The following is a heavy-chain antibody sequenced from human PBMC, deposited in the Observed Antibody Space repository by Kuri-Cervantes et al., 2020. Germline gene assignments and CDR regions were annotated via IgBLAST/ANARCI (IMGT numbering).Heavy chain of an antibody. CDR1: GFTFSNYW. Sequence: GGSLRLSCVASGFTFSNYWMSWVRQAPGKGLEWVSYISSSSSTIYYADSVKGRFTISRDNSKNTLYLQMNSLRAEDTAVYYCATGVGATGYWGQGTLVTVSS. V-gene: IGHV3-48*01. CDR2: ISSSSSTI. J-gene: IGHJ4*02. D-gene: IGHD1-26*01. CDR3: ATGVGATGY.